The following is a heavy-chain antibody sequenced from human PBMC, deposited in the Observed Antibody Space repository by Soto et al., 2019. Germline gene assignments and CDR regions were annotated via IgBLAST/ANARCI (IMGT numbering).Heavy chain of an antibody. CDR1: GYSFTSYW. J-gene: IGHJ6*02. CDR2: IYPGDSDT. Sequence: GESLKISCKGSGYSFTSYWIGWVRQMPGKGLEWMGIIYPGDSDTRYSPSFQGQVTISADKSISTAYLQWSSLKASDTAMYYCARIGDSQNYYYYGMDVWGQGTTVTVS. V-gene: IGHV5-51*01. D-gene: IGHD4-17*01. CDR3: ARIGDSQNYYYYGMDV.